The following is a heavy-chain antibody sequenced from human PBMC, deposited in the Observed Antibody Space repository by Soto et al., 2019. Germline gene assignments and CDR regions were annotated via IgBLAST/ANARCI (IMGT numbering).Heavy chain of an antibody. J-gene: IGHJ3*02. D-gene: IGHD4-17*01. V-gene: IGHV1-18*01. CDR3: ARGDGDYGDLYDAFDI. CDR2: ISAYNGNT. CDR1: GYTFTSYG. Sequence: ASVKVSCKASGYTFTSYGISWVRQAPGQGPEWMGWISAYNGNTNYAQKLQGRVTMTTDTSTSTAYMELRSLRSDDTAVYYCARGDGDYGDLYDAFDIWGQGTMVTVSS.